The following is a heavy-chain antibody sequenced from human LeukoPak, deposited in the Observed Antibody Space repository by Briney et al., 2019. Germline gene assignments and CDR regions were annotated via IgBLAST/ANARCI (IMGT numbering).Heavy chain of an antibody. CDR1: GGTFSSYA. Sequence: GASVKVSCKASGGTFSSYAISWVRQAPGQGLEWMGGIIPIFGTANYAQKSQGRVTITADKSTSTAYMELSSLRSEDTAVYYCARKERCSGGSCYFGPYDYWGQGTLVTVSS. CDR2: IIPIFGTA. CDR3: ARKERCSGGSCYFGPYDY. V-gene: IGHV1-69*06. J-gene: IGHJ4*02. D-gene: IGHD2-15*01.